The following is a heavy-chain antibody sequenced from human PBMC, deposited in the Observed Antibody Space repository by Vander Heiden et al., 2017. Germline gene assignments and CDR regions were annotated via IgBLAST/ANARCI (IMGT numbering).Heavy chain of an antibody. D-gene: IGHD4-4*01. J-gene: IGHJ6*02. CDR3: ARGRGTVTTYRDYYYYGMDV. V-gene: IGHV4-34*01. Sequence: LKSRVTISVDTSKNQFSLKLSSVTAADPAVYYCARGRGTVTTYRDYYYYGMDVWGQGTTVTVSS.